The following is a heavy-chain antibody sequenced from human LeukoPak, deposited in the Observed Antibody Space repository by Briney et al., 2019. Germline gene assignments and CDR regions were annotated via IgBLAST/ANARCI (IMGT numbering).Heavy chain of an antibody. D-gene: IGHD1-26*01. V-gene: IGHV1-3*01. CDR2: INAGNGNT. CDR3: ARDWGSGSYFY. J-gene: IGHJ4*02. CDR1: GYTFTNYA. Sequence: GASVKVSCKASGYTFTNYAMHWVRQAPGQRLEWMGYINAGNGNTKYSQKFQGRVTITRDTSASTAYMELSSLRSEDTAVYYCARDWGSGSYFYWGQGTLVTVSS.